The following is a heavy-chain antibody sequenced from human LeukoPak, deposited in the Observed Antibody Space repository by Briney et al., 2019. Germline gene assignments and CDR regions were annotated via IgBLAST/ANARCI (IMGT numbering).Heavy chain of an antibody. J-gene: IGHJ5*02. CDR3: ARITYDFWSGYYMPDDP. CDR1: GYTFTNYG. Sequence: ASVKVSCKASGYTFTNYGISWVRQAPGQGLEWMGWISIYNGNTDYAQKLRGRVTMTTDTSTSTAYMGLRSLRSDDTAVYYCARITYDFWSGYYMPDDPWGQGTLVTVSS. D-gene: IGHD3-3*01. V-gene: IGHV1-18*01. CDR2: ISIYNGNT.